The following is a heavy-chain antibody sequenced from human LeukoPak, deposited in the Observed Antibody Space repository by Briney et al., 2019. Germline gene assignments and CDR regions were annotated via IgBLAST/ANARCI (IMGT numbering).Heavy chain of an antibody. CDR3: ASQYSSSSGVDY. V-gene: IGHV3-48*01. CDR2: ISSSSGTI. J-gene: IGHJ4*02. Sequence: PGGSLRLSCAASGFTFSSYSMNWVRQAPGKGLEWVSYISSSSGTIYYADSVKGRFTISRDNAKNSLYLQMNSLRAEDTAVYYCASQYSSSSGVDYWGQGTLVTVSS. D-gene: IGHD6-6*01. CDR1: GFTFSSYS.